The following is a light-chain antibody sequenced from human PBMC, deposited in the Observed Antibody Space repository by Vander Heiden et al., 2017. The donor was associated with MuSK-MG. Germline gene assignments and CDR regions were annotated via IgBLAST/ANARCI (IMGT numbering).Light chain of an antibody. V-gene: IGKV3-15*01. Sequence: EIVMTQSPATLSVSPGERATLSCRASQSISTNLAWYQQKPGQAPRLLIYGASTRATGIPARFSGSGYGTEFTLTISSLQSEDFAVYYCQHHENWPPWTFGQGTKVEIK. CDR1: QSISTN. CDR2: GAS. J-gene: IGKJ1*01. CDR3: QHHENWPPWT.